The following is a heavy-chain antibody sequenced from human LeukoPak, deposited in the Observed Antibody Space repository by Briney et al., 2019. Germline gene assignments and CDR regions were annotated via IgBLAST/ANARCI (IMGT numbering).Heavy chain of an antibody. CDR1: GFTFSSYA. V-gene: IGHV3-23*01. CDR3: AHPIYVWGSPDAFDI. J-gene: IGHJ3*02. D-gene: IGHD3-16*01. Sequence: GGSLRLSCAASGFTFSSYAMSWVRQAPGKGLEWVSAISGSGGSTYYADSVKGRFTISRDNSKNTLYLQMNSLRAEDTAVYYCAHPIYVWGSPDAFDIWGQGTMVTVSS. CDR2: ISGSGGST.